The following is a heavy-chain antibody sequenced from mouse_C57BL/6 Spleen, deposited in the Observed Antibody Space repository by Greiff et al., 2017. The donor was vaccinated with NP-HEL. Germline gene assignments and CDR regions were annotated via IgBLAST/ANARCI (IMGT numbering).Heavy chain of an antibody. CDR2: IYPGDGDT. CDR3: AVGYSYAMDY. Sequence: QVQLQQSGPELVKPGASVKISCKASGYAFSSSWMNWVKQRPGKGLEWIGRIYPGDGDTNYNGKFKGKATMTADKSSSTAYMQLSSLTSEDTAVYFCAVGYSYAMDYWGQGTSVTVSS. D-gene: IGHD2-3*01. J-gene: IGHJ4*01. V-gene: IGHV1-82*01. CDR1: GYAFSSSW.